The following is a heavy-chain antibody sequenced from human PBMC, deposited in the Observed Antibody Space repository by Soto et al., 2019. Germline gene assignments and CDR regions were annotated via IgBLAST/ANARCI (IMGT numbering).Heavy chain of an antibody. CDR2: IIPIFGTA. CDR1: GGTFSSYA. V-gene: IGHV1-69*13. Sequence: ASVKVSCKASGGTFSSYAISWVRQAPGQGLEWMGGIIPIFGTANYAQKFQGRVTITADESTSTAYMELSSLRSEDTAVYYCAREGGSYSNYVGSWFDPWGQGTLVTVSS. CDR3: AREGGSYSNYVGSWFDP. D-gene: IGHD4-4*01. J-gene: IGHJ5*02.